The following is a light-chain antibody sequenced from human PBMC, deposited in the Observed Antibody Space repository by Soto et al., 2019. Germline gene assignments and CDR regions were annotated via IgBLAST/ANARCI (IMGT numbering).Light chain of an antibody. CDR1: SGHSNYA. CDR3: QTWDTGIRV. CDR2: LDSDGSH. J-gene: IGLJ2*01. V-gene: IGLV4-69*01. Sequence: QPVLTQSPSASASLGASVKLTCTLSSGHSNYAIAWHQQQPEKGPRYLMKLDSDGSHSKGDGIPDRFSGSSSGAERHLTISSLQFDDEADYYCQTWDTGIRVFGGGTQLTVL.